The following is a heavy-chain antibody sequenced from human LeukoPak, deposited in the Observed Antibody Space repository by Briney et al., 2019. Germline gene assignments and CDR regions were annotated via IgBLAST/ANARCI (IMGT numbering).Heavy chain of an antibody. CDR1: GFTFSSYW. CDR2: IKEDAGEI. Sequence: GGSLRLSCAASGFTFSSYWMSWVRQAPGKGLEWVANIKEDAGEIYYVDSVKGRFTISRDNAKDSLYLQMDSLRAEDTAVYYCARVKNYDILTGYYFDYWGQGTLVTVSS. CDR3: ARVKNYDILTGYYFDY. D-gene: IGHD3-9*01. J-gene: IGHJ4*02. V-gene: IGHV3-7*01.